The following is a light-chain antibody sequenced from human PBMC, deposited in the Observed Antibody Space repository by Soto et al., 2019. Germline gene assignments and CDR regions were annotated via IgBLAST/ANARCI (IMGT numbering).Light chain of an antibody. Sequence: EIVLTQSPGTLSLSPGERATLSCRASQSVSSNSLAWYQQKAGQAPRLLMYGASNRATGIPDRFSGSGSGSGTDFTLTISRLEPEDFAVYYCQHYGSSPRTFGQGTRV. CDR1: QSVSSNS. V-gene: IGKV3-20*01. CDR2: GAS. CDR3: QHYGSSPRT. J-gene: IGKJ1*01.